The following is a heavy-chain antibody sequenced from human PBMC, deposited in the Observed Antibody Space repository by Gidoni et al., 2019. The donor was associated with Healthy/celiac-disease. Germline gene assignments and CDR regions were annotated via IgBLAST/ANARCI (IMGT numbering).Heavy chain of an antibody. CDR3: AREGTPMLKYVFDY. CDR2: LSYDGSNK. CDR1: GLTSGSYD. J-gene: IGHJ4*02. D-gene: IGHD3-10*02. Sequence: QVQLGEAGGGGVQRGRSLRTACADTGLTSGSYDRHCVRQDPGKGLEWLAVLSYDGSNKSYADSVKGRCTISRDHSKNTLYLQMNSLRAEDTAVYYCAREGTPMLKYVFDYWGQGTLVTVSS. V-gene: IGHV3-30-3*01.